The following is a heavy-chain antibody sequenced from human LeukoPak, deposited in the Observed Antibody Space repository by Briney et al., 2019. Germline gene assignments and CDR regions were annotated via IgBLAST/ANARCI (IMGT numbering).Heavy chain of an antibody. CDR3: ARAHSGYYYFDY. CDR1: GGSLTSGGYS. Sequence: TSQTLSLTCAVSGGSLTSGGYSWSWVRQPPGKALEWIGYIYHSVTTHYNPSLKSRVSISVDRSKNQFSLKLKSVTAADTAAYYCARAHSGYYYFDYWGQGTLVTVSS. D-gene: IGHD5-12*01. CDR2: IYHSVTT. V-gene: IGHV4-30-2*01. J-gene: IGHJ4*02.